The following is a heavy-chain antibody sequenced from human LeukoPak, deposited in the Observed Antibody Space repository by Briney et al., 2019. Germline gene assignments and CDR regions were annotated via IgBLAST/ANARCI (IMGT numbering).Heavy chain of an antibody. V-gene: IGHV4-31*03. D-gene: IGHD3-9*01. J-gene: IGHJ6*02. CDR1: GGSISSGGYY. Sequence: SETLSLTCTVSGGSISSGGYYWSWIRQHPGKGLEWIGYIYYSGSTYYNPSLKSRVTISVDTSKNQFSLKLSSVTAADTAVYYCARGGEYDILTGYRSIAYYYYGMDVWGQGTTVTVSS. CDR3: ARGGEYDILTGYRSIAYYYYGMDV. CDR2: IYYSGST.